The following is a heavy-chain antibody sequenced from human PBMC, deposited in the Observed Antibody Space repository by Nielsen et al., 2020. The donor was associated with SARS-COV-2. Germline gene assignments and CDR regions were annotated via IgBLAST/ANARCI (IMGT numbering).Heavy chain of an antibody. J-gene: IGHJ5*02. Sequence: SLKISYAASGFTFEDYAMHWVRQAPGKGLEWVSGISWNSGSIGYADSVKGRFTISRDNAKNSLYLQMNSLRAEDTALYYCAKDIEQGLLVDGYRRFDPWGQGTLVTVSS. CDR1: GFTFEDYA. V-gene: IGHV3-9*01. CDR2: ISWNSGSI. CDR3: AKDIEQGLLVDGYRRFDP. D-gene: IGHD6-19*01.